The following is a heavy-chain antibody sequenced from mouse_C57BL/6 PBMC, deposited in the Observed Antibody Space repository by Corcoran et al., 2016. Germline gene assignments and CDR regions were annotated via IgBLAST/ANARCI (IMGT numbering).Heavy chain of an antibody. CDR2: INPNNGGT. D-gene: IGHD1-1*01. CDR3: ARSEIYYGSRAWFAY. CDR1: GYTFTNYY. V-gene: IGHV1-26*01. Sequence: EVQLQQSGPELVKPGASVKISCKASGYTFTNYYMNWVKQSHGKSLEWIGDINPNNGGTSYNQKFKGKATLTVDKSSSTAYMELRSLTSEDSAVYYCARSEIYYGSRAWFAYWGQGTLVTVSA. J-gene: IGHJ3*01.